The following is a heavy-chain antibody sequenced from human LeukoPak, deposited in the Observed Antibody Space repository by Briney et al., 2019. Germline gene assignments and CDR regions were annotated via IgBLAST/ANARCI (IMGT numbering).Heavy chain of an antibody. V-gene: IGHV3-21*01. J-gene: IGHJ4*02. Sequence: PGGSLRLSCAASGFTFSSYSMNWVRQAPGKGLEWASSISSSSSYIYYADSVKGRFTISRDNAKNSLYLQMNSLRAEDTAVYYCARGWYDIPAFDYWGQGTLVTVSS. CDR3: ARGWYDIPAFDY. CDR1: GFTFSSYS. CDR2: ISSSSSYI. D-gene: IGHD3-9*01.